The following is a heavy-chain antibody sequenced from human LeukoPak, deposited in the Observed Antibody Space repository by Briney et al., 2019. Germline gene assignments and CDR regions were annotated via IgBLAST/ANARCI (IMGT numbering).Heavy chain of an antibody. CDR1: GFTFRSYE. D-gene: IGHD2-15*01. CDR2: MNGGGGTI. Sequence: PGGSLRLSCAASGFTFRSYEMNWVRQAPGKGLVWVSYMNGGGGTIYYADSVEGRFTISRDNAKNSLYLQMNSLRAEDTAVYYCARECSSGSCFSDAFDIWGQGTMVTVSS. CDR3: ARECSSGSCFSDAFDI. J-gene: IGHJ3*02. V-gene: IGHV3-48*03.